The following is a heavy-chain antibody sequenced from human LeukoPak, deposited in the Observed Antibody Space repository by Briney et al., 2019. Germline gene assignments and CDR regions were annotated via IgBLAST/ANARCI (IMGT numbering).Heavy chain of an antibody. CDR2: ISWNSDTI. J-gene: IGHJ6*02. D-gene: IGHD2-21*01. CDR1: GFTFDDYA. Sequence: PGGPLRLSCAASGFTFDDYAMHWVRQAPGKGLEWVSGISWNSDTIAYADSVKGRFTISRDNAKNSLYLQMNSLRPEDTALYYCAKGFLYYYYGVDVWGQGTTVTVSS. V-gene: IGHV3-9*01. CDR3: AKGFLYYYYGVDV.